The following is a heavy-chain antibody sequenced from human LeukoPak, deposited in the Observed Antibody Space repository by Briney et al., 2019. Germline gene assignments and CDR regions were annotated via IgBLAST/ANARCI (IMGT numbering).Heavy chain of an antibody. J-gene: IGHJ4*02. Sequence: PSETLSLTCTFSGDSVTAYYWGWIRQPPGKGLEYIGCVFHTGTTIYNSSLQSRVTFSLDTSKNPISFSLKLSSVSAADTAVYYCARQNPAGFQDIWGQGTLVTVSS. V-gene: IGHV4-59*08. CDR3: ARQNPAGFQDI. CDR1: GDSVTAYY. D-gene: IGHD6-25*01. CDR2: VFHTGTT.